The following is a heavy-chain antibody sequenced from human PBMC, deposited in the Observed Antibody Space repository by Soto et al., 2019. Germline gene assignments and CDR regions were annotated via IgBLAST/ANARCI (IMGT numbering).Heavy chain of an antibody. CDR3: ASTGTAFDY. D-gene: IGHD1-1*01. Sequence: QVQLVESGGGVVQPGRSLRLSCAVSGFTFSSYAMHWIRQAPGRGLEWVAAISYDGRRTYYADSVKGRFSIYRDDSKSTLYLQMICLRVEDTAVYFCASTGTAFDYWGLGTLVTVS. V-gene: IGHV3-30*04. CDR2: ISYDGRRT. J-gene: IGHJ4*02. CDR1: GFTFSSYA.